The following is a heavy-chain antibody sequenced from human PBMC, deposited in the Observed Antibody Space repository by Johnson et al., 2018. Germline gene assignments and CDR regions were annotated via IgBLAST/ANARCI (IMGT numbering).Heavy chain of an antibody. D-gene: IGHD4/OR15-4a*01. CDR3: ARVAYRDDGFDY. CDR1: GFHFSNYW. CDR2: IKQDGHEK. V-gene: IGHV3-7*01. Sequence: VQLVESGGGLVQPGGSLRLSCAASGFHFSNYWMTWVRQAPGKGLEWVANIKQDGHEKYYVDSVKGRFTICRDNAKNSLYLQMNSLRAEDTAVYCCARVAYRDDGFDYWGHGTLVTVSS. J-gene: IGHJ4*01.